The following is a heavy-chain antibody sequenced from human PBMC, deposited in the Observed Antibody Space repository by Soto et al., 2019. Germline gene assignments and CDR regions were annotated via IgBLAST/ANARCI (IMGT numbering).Heavy chain of an antibody. V-gene: IGHV1-3*01. CDR3: ARDLGGSYAIFDY. CDR1: GYTFTSYA. J-gene: IGHJ4*02. D-gene: IGHD1-26*01. Sequence: ASVKVSCKASGYTFTSYAMHWVRQAPRQRLEWMGWINAGNGNTKYSQKFQGRVTITRDTSASTAYMELSSLRSEDTAVYYCARDLGGSYAIFDYWGQGTLVTVSS. CDR2: INAGNGNT.